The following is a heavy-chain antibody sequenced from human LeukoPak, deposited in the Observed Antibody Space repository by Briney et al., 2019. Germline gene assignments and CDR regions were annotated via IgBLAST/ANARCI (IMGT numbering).Heavy chain of an antibody. V-gene: IGHV3-30-3*01. CDR1: GFTFSSYA. Sequence: GGSLRLSCAASGFTFSSYAMHWVRQAPGKGLEWVAVISYDGSNKYYADSVKGRFTISRDNSKNTLYLQMNSLRAEDTAVYYCARDLLGIAVAGREGYYFDYWGQGTLVTVSS. CDR2: ISYDGSNK. D-gene: IGHD6-19*01. CDR3: ARDLLGIAVAGREGYYFDY. J-gene: IGHJ4*02.